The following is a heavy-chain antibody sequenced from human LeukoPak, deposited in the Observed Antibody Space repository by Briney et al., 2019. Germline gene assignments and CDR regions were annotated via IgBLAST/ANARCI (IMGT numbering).Heavy chain of an antibody. D-gene: IGHD3-10*01. CDR3: AKYSGSGSYGTLEY. CDR2: ISDSGGTT. J-gene: IGHJ4*02. CDR1: GFTFSNYA. Sequence: PAGSLRFSCAASGFTFSNYALSWIRQAPAKGLEWVSAISDSGGTTYYADSVKGRFTTTRDNSLYLQMSRLRAEDTAVYYCAKYSGSGSYGTLEYWGQGTLVTVSS. V-gene: IGHV3-23*01.